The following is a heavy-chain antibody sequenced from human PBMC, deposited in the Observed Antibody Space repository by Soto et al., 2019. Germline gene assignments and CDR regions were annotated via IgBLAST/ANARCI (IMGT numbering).Heavy chain of an antibody. D-gene: IGHD2-2*01. Sequence: QVQLVQSGAEVKKPGSSVKVSCKASGGTFSSYAISWVRQAPGQGLEWMGGIIPIFGTANYAQKFQGRVTITADESTSTSYMELSSLRSVDTAMYYCASNPISYCSSTSCYGWFDPWGQGTLVTVSS. CDR1: GGTFSSYA. CDR3: ASNPISYCSSTSCYGWFDP. CDR2: IIPIFGTA. J-gene: IGHJ5*02. V-gene: IGHV1-69*01.